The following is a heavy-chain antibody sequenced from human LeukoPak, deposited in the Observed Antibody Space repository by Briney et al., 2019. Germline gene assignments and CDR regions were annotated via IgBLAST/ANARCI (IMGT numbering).Heavy chain of an antibody. CDR3: TSPPLGYCHSSSCRFDY. CDR2: IKQDGSQK. Sequence: GGSLRLSCAASGFTFSSYWMNWVRQAPGKGLEWVAPIKQDGSQKYYVDSVKGRFTISRDNAKSSLYLQMNALRVEDTAVYYCTSPPLGYCHSSSCRFDYWGQGTLVTVSS. V-gene: IGHV3-7*01. D-gene: IGHD2-2*03. J-gene: IGHJ4*02. CDR1: GFTFSSYW.